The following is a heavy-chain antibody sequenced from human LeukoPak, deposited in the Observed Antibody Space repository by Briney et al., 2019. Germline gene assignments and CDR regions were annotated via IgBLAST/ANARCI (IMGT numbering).Heavy chain of an antibody. V-gene: IGHV3-23*01. CDR3: AKDSSYYYDSSGYY. CDR2: ISGSGGST. Sequence: GGSLRLSCTASGFTFSSYAMSWVRQAPGKGLEWVSAISGSGGSTYYADSVKGRFTISRDNSKDTLYLQMNSLRAEDTAVYYCAKDSSYYYDSSGYYWGQGTLVTVSS. D-gene: IGHD3-22*01. J-gene: IGHJ4*02. CDR1: GFTFSSYA.